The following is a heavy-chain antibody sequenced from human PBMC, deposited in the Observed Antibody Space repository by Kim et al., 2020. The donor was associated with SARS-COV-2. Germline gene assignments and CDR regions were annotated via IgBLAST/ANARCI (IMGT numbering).Heavy chain of an antibody. J-gene: IGHJ2*01. CDR1: GFTFSSYS. CDR3: TGSTFD. V-gene: IGHV3-23*01. Sequence: GGSLRLSCAASGFTFSSYSMSWVRQAPGKGLEWVSVINGSGDNTCYAYAVRGRFTFSRNNYKNTHFLQNNSRADDTTAVYYWTGSTFD. D-gene: IGHD3-10*01. CDR2: INGSGDNT.